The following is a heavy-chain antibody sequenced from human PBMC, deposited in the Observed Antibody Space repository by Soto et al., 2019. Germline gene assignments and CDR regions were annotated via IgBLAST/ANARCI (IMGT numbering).Heavy chain of an antibody. J-gene: IGHJ3*02. D-gene: IGHD3-9*01. V-gene: IGHV4-59*02. CDR2: MHYTGFS. Sequence: SETLSLTCSFSGDSVTSHYLTWIRQSPEKGLEWIGYMHYTGFSHYDPSLKSRLTISVDRSKNQFTLQLTSVTVEDTAVYYCAKDRPVLRYFDWPPLRASFDIWGQGTMVTVSS. CDR3: AKDRPVLRYFDWPPLRASFDI. CDR1: GDSVTSHY.